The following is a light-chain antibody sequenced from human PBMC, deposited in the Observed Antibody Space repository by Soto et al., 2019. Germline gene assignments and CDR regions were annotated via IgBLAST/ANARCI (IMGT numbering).Light chain of an antibody. CDR2: GAS. CDR3: QQYGSSPRT. Sequence: EIVLTQSPGTLSLSPGERATLSCRASQSVSSSYLAWYQQKPGQAPRLLIYGASSRATGIPDRFSGRGSGTDFTLTISSLEPEDCVVYYCQQYGSSPRTFGQGTKVEIK. J-gene: IGKJ1*01. CDR1: QSVSSSY. V-gene: IGKV3-20*01.